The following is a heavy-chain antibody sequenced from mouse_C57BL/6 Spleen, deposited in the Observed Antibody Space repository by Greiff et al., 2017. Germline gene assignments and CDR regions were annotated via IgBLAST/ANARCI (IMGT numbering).Heavy chain of an antibody. CDR3: VRLAYYGSSYYFDY. J-gene: IGHJ2*01. CDR1: GFSFNTYA. CDR2: IRSKSNNYAT. D-gene: IGHD1-1*01. Sequence: EVQGVESGGGLVQPKGSLKLSCAASGFSFNTYAMNWVRQAPGKGLEWVARIRSKSNNYATYYADSVKDRFTISRDDSESMLYLQMNNLKTEDTAMYYCVRLAYYGSSYYFDYWGQGTTLTVSS. V-gene: IGHV10-1*01.